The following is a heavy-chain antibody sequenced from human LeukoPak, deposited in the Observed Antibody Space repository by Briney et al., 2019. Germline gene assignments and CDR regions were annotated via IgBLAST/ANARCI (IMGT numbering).Heavy chain of an antibody. V-gene: IGHV3-23*01. J-gene: IGHJ4*02. CDR1: GFSFSSYA. D-gene: IGHD6-19*01. CDR3: ARGGGYVGLYFDY. Sequence: SGGSLRLSCAASGFSFSSYAMSWVRQAPGKGLECVSATCGSGGRTYSADSVKGRVTISRDNSKNTLYLQMNSLRDENAAGYYCARGGGYVGLYFDYWGQGTLVSAPS. CDR2: TCGSGGRT.